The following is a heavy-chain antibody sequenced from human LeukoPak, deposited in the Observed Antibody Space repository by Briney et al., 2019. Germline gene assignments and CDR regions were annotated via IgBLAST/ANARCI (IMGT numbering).Heavy chain of an antibody. CDR1: GYTFTSYA. Sequence: SVKVSCKASGYTFTSYAISWVRQAPGQGLEWMGRIIPIFGTANYAQKFQGRVTITTDESTSTAYMELSSLRSEDTAVYYCARDNYGDYVFWFDPWGQGTLVTVSS. CDR2: IIPIFGTA. CDR3: ARDNYGDYVFWFDP. V-gene: IGHV1-69*05. D-gene: IGHD4-17*01. J-gene: IGHJ5*01.